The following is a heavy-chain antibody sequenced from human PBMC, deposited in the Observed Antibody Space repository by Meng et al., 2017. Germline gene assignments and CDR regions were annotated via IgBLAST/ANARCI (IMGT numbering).Heavy chain of an antibody. Sequence: QVHLQESGPGLVKPSETLSLPCVVSGGSFSDYYWSWIRQPPGKGLEWIGEINHSGSTNYNPSLESRATISVDTSQNNLSLKLSSVTAADSAVYYCARGPTTMAHDFDYWGQGTLVTVSS. V-gene: IGHV4-34*01. D-gene: IGHD4-11*01. J-gene: IGHJ4*02. CDR1: GGSFSDYY. CDR3: ARGPTTMAHDFDY. CDR2: INHSGST.